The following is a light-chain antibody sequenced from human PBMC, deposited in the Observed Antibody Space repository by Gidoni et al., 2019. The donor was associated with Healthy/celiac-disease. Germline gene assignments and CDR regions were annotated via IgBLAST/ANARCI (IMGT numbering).Light chain of an antibody. Sequence: SYVLTQPPSVSVAPGKTARITCGENNIGSKSVNWYKQKPGQATVLVVYDDSDRPSGIPERFSGSNSGNTATLTISRVEAGDEADYYCQVWDSSSDHWVFGGGTKLTVL. CDR1: NIGSKS. CDR2: DDS. V-gene: IGLV3-21*03. J-gene: IGLJ3*02. CDR3: QVWDSSSDHWV.